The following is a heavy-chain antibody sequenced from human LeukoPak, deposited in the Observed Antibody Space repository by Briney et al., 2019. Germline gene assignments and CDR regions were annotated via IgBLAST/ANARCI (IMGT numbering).Heavy chain of an antibody. CDR2: ISGSGGST. J-gene: IGHJ4*02. V-gene: IGHV3-23*01. CDR3: AKGAYDSSVNYFDY. Sequence: GGSLRLSCATSGFTFNNYAMSRVRQAPGKVLEWVSAISGSGGSTYYADSVQGRVTISRDNSRTTLFLQMNSLRAEDTAVYYCAKGAYDSSVNYFDYWGQGSLVTVSS. D-gene: IGHD3-22*01. CDR1: GFTFNNYA.